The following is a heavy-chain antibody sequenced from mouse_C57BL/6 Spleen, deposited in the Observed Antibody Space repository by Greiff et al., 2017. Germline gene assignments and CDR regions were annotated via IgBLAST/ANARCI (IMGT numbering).Heavy chain of an antibody. CDR3: AHYYGSSYHAMDF. V-gene: IGHV1-19*01. J-gene: IGHJ4*01. CDR1: GYTFTDYY. D-gene: IGHD1-1*01. CDR2: INPYNGGT. Sequence: VQLQQSGPVLVKPGASVKMSCKASGYTFTDYYMNWVKQSHGKSLEWIGVINPYNGGTSYNQKFKGKATLTVDKSSSTAYIELNSLTSEDSAVYYFAHYYGSSYHAMDFWGTGTSVTVSS.